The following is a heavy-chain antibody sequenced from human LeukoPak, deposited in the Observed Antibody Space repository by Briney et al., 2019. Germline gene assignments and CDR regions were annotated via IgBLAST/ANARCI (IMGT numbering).Heavy chain of an antibody. CDR1: GFTFDDYG. Sequence: RPGGSLRLSCAASGFTFDDYGMSWVRRAPGKGLEWVSGINWNGGSTGYADSVKGRFTISRDNSKNTLYLQMNSLRAEDTAVYYCARSLRVGATSVDYWGQGTLVTVSS. D-gene: IGHD1-26*01. CDR2: INWNGGST. CDR3: ARSLRVGATSVDY. J-gene: IGHJ4*02. V-gene: IGHV3-20*04.